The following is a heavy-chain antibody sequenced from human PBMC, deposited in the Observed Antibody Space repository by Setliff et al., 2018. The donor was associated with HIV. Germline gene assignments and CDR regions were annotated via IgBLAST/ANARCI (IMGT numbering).Heavy chain of an antibody. CDR3: ATDAYHDLLTGPTPGAFDI. J-gene: IGHJ3*02. V-gene: IGHV1-24*01. D-gene: IGHD3-9*01. CDR2: FDPEDGET. CDR1: GYTLSELS. Sequence: KVSCKVSGYTLSELSMHWVRQAPGEGLEWMGGFDPEDGETIYAEKFQGRVTMTEDTATETAYMELSSLRSEDAAVYYCATDAYHDLLTGPTPGAFDIWGQGTVVT.